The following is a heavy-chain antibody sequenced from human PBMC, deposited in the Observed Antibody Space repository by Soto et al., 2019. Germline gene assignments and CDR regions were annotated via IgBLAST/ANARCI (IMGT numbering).Heavy chain of an antibody. D-gene: IGHD6-6*01. J-gene: IGHJ3*02. Sequence: ASVKVSCKASGYTFTGYDMHWVRQAPGQGLEWMGWINPNSGGTNYAQKFQGWVTMTRDTSISTAYMELSRLRSDDTAVYYCARDRGGIAARPGDAFDIWGQGTMVTVSS. CDR3: ARDRGGIAARPGDAFDI. CDR2: INPNSGGT. CDR1: GYTFTGYD. V-gene: IGHV1-2*04.